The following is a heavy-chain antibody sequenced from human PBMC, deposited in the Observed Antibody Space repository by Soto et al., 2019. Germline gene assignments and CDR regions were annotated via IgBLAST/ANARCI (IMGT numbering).Heavy chain of an antibody. D-gene: IGHD3-10*01. CDR1: GFTFISYW. CDR3: ARDHRGPRSGTFGY. Sequence: EVQLVESGGGLVQPGGSLRLSCAASGFTFISYWMSWVRQAPGKGLEWVANIKQDGSEKYYVDSVKGRFTISRDNAKNSLYLQMNSLRDEDTAVYYCARDHRGPRSGTFGYWGQGTLVTVSS. V-gene: IGHV3-7*05. CDR2: IKQDGSEK. J-gene: IGHJ4*02.